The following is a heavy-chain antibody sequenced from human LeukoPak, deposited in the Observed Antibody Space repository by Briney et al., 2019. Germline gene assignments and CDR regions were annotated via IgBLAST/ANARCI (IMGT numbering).Heavy chain of an antibody. CDR3: ARDPGYEAWSPFWGGMDV. V-gene: IGHV3-74*01. Sequence: QPGGTLTLSCAASGFTFSSSWMHWVRHAPGKGLVWVSRITRDGSSTTYADPVKGRFTTSRDNANNTLFLQRDSLRDDDTAVYYCARDPGYEAWSPFWGGMDVWGKGTTVSVSS. CDR2: ITRDGSST. D-gene: IGHD3-16*01. J-gene: IGHJ6*04. CDR1: GFTFSSSW.